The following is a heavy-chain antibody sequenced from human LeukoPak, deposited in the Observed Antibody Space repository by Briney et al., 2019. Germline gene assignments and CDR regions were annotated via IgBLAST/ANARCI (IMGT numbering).Heavy chain of an antibody. V-gene: IGHV1-2*02. D-gene: IGHD6-13*01. CDR1: GYTFTGYY. J-gene: IGHJ4*02. Sequence: ASVKVSCKAPGYTFTGYYMHWVRQAPGQGLEWMGWINFNSGGTNSAQKFQGRVTMTRDTSITTVYMDLTSLRSDDTAIYYCAKDLQGSSWYSPDQWGQGTLVTVSS. CDR2: INFNSGGT. CDR3: AKDLQGSSWYSPDQ.